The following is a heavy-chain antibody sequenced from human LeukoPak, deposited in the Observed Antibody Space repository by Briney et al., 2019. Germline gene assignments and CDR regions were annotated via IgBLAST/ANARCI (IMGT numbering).Heavy chain of an antibody. CDR3: ARRLGVRTPYYFDY. V-gene: IGHV5-51*01. Sequence: GESLKISCKGSGYSFTSYWIGWVRQMPGKGLEWMGIIYPSDSDTRYSPSFEGQVTISADRSISTAYLQWSSLKASDTAIYYCARRLGVRTPYYFDYWGQGTLVTVSS. CDR1: GYSFTSYW. D-gene: IGHD2-2*01. CDR2: IYPSDSDT. J-gene: IGHJ4*02.